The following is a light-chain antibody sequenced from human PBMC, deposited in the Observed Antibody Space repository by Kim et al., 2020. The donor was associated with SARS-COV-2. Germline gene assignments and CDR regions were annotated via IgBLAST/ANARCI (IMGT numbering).Light chain of an antibody. Sequence: SASVGDRVTITCRASQDISSYLAWYQKKPGKAPELLIFGASNVARGVPSRFSGSGSGTDFTLTISSLQPEDFAAYYCQQFNSYPQFGGGTKVDIK. CDR3: QQFNSYPQ. CDR2: GAS. V-gene: IGKV1-9*01. J-gene: IGKJ4*01. CDR1: QDISSY.